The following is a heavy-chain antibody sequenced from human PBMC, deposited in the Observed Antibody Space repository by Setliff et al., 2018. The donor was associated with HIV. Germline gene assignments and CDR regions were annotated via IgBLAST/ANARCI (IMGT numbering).Heavy chain of an antibody. CDR3: ARRGGISATLSVRAFDS. CDR1: GGSITSSGSYY. J-gene: IGHJ4*02. Sequence: SETLSLTCTVSGGSITSSGSYYWAWLRQPPGKGLEWVGSAYSSGSTYHSPSFKSRITISVDTSNNQFSLRLNSVTATDTAVYFCARRGGISATLSVRAFDSWGQGTLVTVSS. D-gene: IGHD6-13*01. V-gene: IGHV4-39*01. CDR2: AYSSGST.